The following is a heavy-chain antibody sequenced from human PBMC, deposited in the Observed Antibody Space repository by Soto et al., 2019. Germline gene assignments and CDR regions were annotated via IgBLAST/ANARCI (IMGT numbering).Heavy chain of an antibody. V-gene: IGHV4-4*07. CDR2: FYTGGSTGEST. Sequence: SETLSLTCTVSGVSISSYYWSWIRQPAGKGLEWIGRFYTGGSTGESTIYNPSLKSRVTMSLDTSKNQFSLRLSSVTAADTAVYYCVREAILDSRPRIDSWGQGIMVT. D-gene: IGHD3-3*01. J-gene: IGHJ4*02. CDR1: GVSISSYY. CDR3: VREAILDSRPRIDS.